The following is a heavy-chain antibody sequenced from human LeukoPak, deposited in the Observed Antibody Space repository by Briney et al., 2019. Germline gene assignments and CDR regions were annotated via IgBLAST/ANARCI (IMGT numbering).Heavy chain of an antibody. J-gene: IGHJ4*02. Sequence: GASVNVSCKASGYIFNRYGISWVRQAPGQGLEWMGWINTDNGNTNYAPKLQDRVTMTTDTPTSTVYMEVRSLGSDDTAVYYCARDWGSIKVITDFWGQGTLVTVSS. CDR1: GYIFNRYG. CDR2: INTDNGNT. CDR3: ARDWGSIKVITDF. D-gene: IGHD3-16*01. V-gene: IGHV1-18*01.